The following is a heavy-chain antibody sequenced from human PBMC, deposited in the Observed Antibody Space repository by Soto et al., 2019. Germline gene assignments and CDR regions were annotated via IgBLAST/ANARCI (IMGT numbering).Heavy chain of an antibody. CDR1: GFTFSSYA. Sequence: GGSLRLSCAASGFTFSSYAMHWVRQAPGKGLEWVAVISYDGSNKYYADSVKGRFTISRDNSKNTLYLQMNSLRAEDTAVYYCAREFDTAMIYYYYYGMAFWGRGSTVTVSS. J-gene: IGHJ6*02. CDR3: AREFDTAMIYYYYYGMAF. D-gene: IGHD5-18*01. V-gene: IGHV3-30-3*01. CDR2: ISYDGSNK.